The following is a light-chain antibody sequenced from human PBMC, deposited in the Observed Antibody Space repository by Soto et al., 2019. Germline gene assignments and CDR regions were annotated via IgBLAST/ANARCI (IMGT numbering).Light chain of an antibody. V-gene: IGKV3-15*01. CDR3: QQFNKWPPV. J-gene: IGKJ3*01. Sequence: EIVMTQSPATLSVSPGERDTLSCRASQSVSSNLAWYQQKPGQAPRLLIYDASNRATGIPARFSGSGSGTEFTLIISSLQSEDFAVYYCQQFNKWPPVFGPGTKVDIK. CDR2: DAS. CDR1: QSVSSN.